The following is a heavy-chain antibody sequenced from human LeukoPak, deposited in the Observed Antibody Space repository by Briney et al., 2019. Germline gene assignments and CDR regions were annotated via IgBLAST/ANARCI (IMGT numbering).Heavy chain of an antibody. CDR3: AKARHGRYFDWLFMEEDY. J-gene: IGHJ4*02. CDR1: GFTFSSYA. V-gene: IGHV3-23*01. CDR2: ISGSGGST. Sequence: PTGGSLRLSCAASGFTFSSYAMSWVRQAPGKGLEWVSAISGSGGSTYYADSVKGRFTISRDNSKNTLYLQMNSLRAEDTAVYYCAKARHGRYFDWLFMEEDYWGQGTLVSVSS. D-gene: IGHD3-9*01.